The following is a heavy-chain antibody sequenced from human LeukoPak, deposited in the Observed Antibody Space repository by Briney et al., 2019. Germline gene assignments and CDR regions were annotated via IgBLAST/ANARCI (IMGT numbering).Heavy chain of an antibody. CDR2: ISAYNGNT. D-gene: IGHD4-17*01. CDR1: GYTFTSYG. Sequence: GASVKVSCKASGYTFTSYGISWVRQAPGQGLEWMGWISAYNGNTNYAQKLQGRVTMTTDTSTSTAYMELRSLRSDDTAVYYCARDLRVYGVTGGAFDIWGQGTMVTVSS. CDR3: ARDLRVYGVTGGAFDI. J-gene: IGHJ3*02. V-gene: IGHV1-18*01.